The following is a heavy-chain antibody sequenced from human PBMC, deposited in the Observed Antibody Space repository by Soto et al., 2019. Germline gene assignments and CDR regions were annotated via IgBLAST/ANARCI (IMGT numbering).Heavy chain of an antibody. CDR3: ARVCSGGSCYSPNWFDA. Sequence: ASVKVSCKASGYTFTSYDINWVRQATGQGLEWMGWMNPNSGNTGYAQKFQGRVTMTRNTSISTAYMELSSLRSEDTAVYYCARVCSGGSCYSPNWFDAWGQGTLVTLSS. V-gene: IGHV1-8*01. J-gene: IGHJ5*02. CDR1: GYTFTSYD. D-gene: IGHD2-15*01. CDR2: MNPNSGNT.